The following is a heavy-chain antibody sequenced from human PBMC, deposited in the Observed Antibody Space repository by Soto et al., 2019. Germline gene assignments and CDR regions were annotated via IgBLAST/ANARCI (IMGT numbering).Heavy chain of an antibody. Sequence: SETLSLTCTVSGGSVSNSNYYWGWIRQSPGKGLEWIGSVYYRGRSYSKSSVKSRVTISVDTSKNQFSLSLNSVTASDTAVYFCVSQRTSVLTQAYFDYWGPGALVTVSS. D-gene: IGHD2-8*01. CDR2: VYYRGRS. CDR3: VSQRTSVLTQAYFDY. J-gene: IGHJ4*02. CDR1: GGSVSNSNYY. V-gene: IGHV4-39*01.